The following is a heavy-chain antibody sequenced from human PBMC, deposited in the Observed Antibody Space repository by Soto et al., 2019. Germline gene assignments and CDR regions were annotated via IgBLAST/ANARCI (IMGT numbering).Heavy chain of an antibody. V-gene: IGHV4-39*01. CDR3: ARQRTSVVTQAYFDS. Sequence: SETLSLTCTVTGDSINNRSYYWGWIRQPPGKGLERIGSIYYSGSTYNNPSLKSRVSMSVDTSKNQFSLKLRSVTAADTALYYCARQRTSVVTQAYFDSWGQGSLVTVSS. CDR2: IYYSGST. D-gene: IGHD2-21*02. CDR1: GDSINNRSYY. J-gene: IGHJ4*02.